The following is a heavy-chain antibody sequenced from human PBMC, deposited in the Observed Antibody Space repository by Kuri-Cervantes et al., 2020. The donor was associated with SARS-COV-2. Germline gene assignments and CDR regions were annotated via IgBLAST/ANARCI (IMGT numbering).Heavy chain of an antibody. CDR2: IYYSGST. D-gene: IGHD5-12*01. V-gene: IGHV4-61*05. CDR1: GGSISSSSYY. J-gene: IGHJ4*02. Sequence: GSLRLSCTVSGGSISSSSYYWGWIRQPPGKGLEWIGYIYYSGSTNYNPSLKSRVTISVDTSKNQFSLKLSSVTAADTAVYYCARLRSGYDGAFDYWGQGTLVTVSS. CDR3: ARLRSGYDGAFDY.